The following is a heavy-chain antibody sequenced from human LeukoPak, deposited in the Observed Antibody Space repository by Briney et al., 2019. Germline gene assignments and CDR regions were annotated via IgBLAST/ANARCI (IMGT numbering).Heavy chain of an antibody. CDR1: GGSFSGYY. CDR2: INHSGST. V-gene: IGHV4-34*01. J-gene: IGHJ4*02. CDR3: ARVGSGWYTDY. D-gene: IGHD6-19*01. Sequence: SETLSLTCAVYGGSFSGYYWSWVRQPPGKGLEWIGEINHSGSTNYNPSLKSRVTISVDTSKNQFSLKLSSVTAADTAVYYCARVGSGWYTDYWGQGTPVTVSS.